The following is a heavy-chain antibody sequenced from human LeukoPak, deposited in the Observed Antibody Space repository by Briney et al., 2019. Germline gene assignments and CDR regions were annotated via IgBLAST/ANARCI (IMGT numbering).Heavy chain of an antibody. CDR3: ARGGITIFGVVSYMDV. Sequence: PGRSLRLSCAASGFTFSSYVMHWVRQAPGKGLEWVAIISYDGSNEYYADSVKGRFTISRDNSKNTLYLQMNSLRAEDTALYYCARGGITIFGVVSYMDVWGKGTTVTVSS. CDR2: ISYDGSNE. J-gene: IGHJ6*03. V-gene: IGHV3-30*04. D-gene: IGHD3-3*01. CDR1: GFTFSSYV.